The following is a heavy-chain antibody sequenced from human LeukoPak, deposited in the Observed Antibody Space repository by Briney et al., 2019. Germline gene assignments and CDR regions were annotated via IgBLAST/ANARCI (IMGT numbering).Heavy chain of an antibody. CDR1: GYSFTSYW. D-gene: IGHD2-8*02. J-gene: IGHJ4*02. CDR3: ARQPVAPVGTGRYFDY. Sequence: GESLKISCKGSGYSFTSYWIGWVRQMPGKGLEWMGIIYPGDSDTRYSPSFQGQVTISADKSISTAYLQWSSLKASDTAMYYCARQPVAPVGTGRYFDYWGQGTLVTVSS. CDR2: IYPGDSDT. V-gene: IGHV5-51*01.